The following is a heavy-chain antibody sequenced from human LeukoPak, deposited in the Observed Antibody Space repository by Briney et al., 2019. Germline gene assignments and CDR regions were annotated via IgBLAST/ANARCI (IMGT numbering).Heavy chain of an antibody. V-gene: IGHV3-15*01. CDR1: GPTFINAW. CDR3: TRYRTGNLDY. CDR2: IKNKIDGGTT. Sequence: GSLRLSCAASGPTFINAWMSWVRQAPGKGLEWVGRIKNKIDGGTTDYAAAVKGRFTISRDDSKNTLYLQMNSLKTEDTAVYYCTRYRTGNLDYWGQGTLVAVSS. D-gene: IGHD1-1*01. J-gene: IGHJ4*02.